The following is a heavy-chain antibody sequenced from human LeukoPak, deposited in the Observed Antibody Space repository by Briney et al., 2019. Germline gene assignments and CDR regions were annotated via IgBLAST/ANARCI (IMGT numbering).Heavy chain of an antibody. D-gene: IGHD6-13*01. V-gene: IGHV3-30*04. J-gene: IGHJ5*02. CDR3: ARDRTEFYSREDWFDP. CDR1: GFTFGDYA. CDR2: ISYDGSNK. Sequence: GGSLRLSCTASGFTFGDYAMTWVRQAPGKGLEWVAVISYDGSNKYYADSVKGRFTISRDNSKNTLYLQMNSLRAEDTAVYYCARDRTEFYSREDWFDPWGQGTLVTVSS.